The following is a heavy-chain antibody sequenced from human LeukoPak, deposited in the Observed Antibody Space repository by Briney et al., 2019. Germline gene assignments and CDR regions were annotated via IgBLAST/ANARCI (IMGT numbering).Heavy chain of an antibody. D-gene: IGHD4-17*01. CDR3: AKMNYGDHRGYFDY. CDR2: ISGSGGST. V-gene: IGHV3-23*01. CDR1: GFTFSSYA. Sequence: WGSLRLSCAASGFTFSSYAMSWVRQAPGKGLEWVSAISGSGGSTYYADSVKGRFTISRDNSKNTLYLQMNSLRAEDTAVYYCAKMNYGDHRGYFDYWGQGTLVTVSS. J-gene: IGHJ4*02.